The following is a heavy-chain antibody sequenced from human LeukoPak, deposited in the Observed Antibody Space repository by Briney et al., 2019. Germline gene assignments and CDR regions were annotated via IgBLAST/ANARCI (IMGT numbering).Heavy chain of an antibody. CDR2: INHSGST. V-gene: IGHV4-34*01. D-gene: IGHD6-19*01. CDR1: GVSFSGYY. Sequence: SETLSLTCAVYGVSFSGYYWSWIPQPPGQGLEWIGEINHSGSTNYNTFHKSRVIISVDTSRHHFSLKLSSVTAAETAVYYWARRRQWLVFRWLDPWGEGTLVTVSS. CDR3: ARRRQWLVFRWLDP. J-gene: IGHJ5*02.